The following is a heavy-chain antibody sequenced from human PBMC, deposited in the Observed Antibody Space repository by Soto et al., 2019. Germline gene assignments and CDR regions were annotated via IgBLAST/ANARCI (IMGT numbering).Heavy chain of an antibody. CDR3: TTWFDIVAPSL. CDR1: GFTFSNAW. CDR2: IKSKTGGGTT. Sequence: GSLRLSCAASGFTFSNAWMNWVRQAPGKGLEWVGRIKSKTGGGTTDYAAPVKGRFTISRDDSKNTLYLQMNSLKTEDTAVYYCTTWFDIVAPSLWGQGTLVTVSS. D-gene: IGHD3-9*01. J-gene: IGHJ4*02. V-gene: IGHV3-15*07.